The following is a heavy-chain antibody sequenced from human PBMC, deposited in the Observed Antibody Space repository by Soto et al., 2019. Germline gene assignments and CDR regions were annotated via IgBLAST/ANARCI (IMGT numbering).Heavy chain of an antibody. CDR2: IHYSGTT. D-gene: IGHD6-19*01. V-gene: IGHV4-39*01. CDR1: GDSISDTIYY. Sequence: SETLSLTCRVSGDSISDTIYYWGWVRQSPGKGLEWIGSIHYSGTTQFHPSLKTRVTISVDTSKNEFSLRLRSVTAADTAVYFCARHLKAVADDMAYWGQGLPVTVSS. CDR3: ARHLKAVADDMAY. J-gene: IGHJ4*02.